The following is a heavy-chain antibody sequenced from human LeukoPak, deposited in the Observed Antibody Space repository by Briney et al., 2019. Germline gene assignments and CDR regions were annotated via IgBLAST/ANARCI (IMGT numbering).Heavy chain of an antibody. V-gene: IGHV3-21*01. CDR3: ARDGDSSALDAFDI. Sequence: GGSLRLSCAASGFTFSTYSMNWVRQAPGKGLEWVSFIDTSAKYIYYGESMKGRFTISRDNAQNSLYLHMNGLRPEDTAVYYCARDGDSSALDAFDIWGQGTMVTVSS. CDR2: IDTSAKYI. J-gene: IGHJ3*02. D-gene: IGHD3-22*01. CDR1: GFTFSTYS.